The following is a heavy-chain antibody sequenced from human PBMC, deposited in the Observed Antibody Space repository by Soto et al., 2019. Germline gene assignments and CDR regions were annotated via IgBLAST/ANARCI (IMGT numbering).Heavy chain of an antibody. D-gene: IGHD4-17*01. V-gene: IGHV3-23*01. CDR1: GFTFSTYA. J-gene: IGHJ4*02. Sequence: EVQLLESGGGLVQPGGSQRLSCAASGFTFSTYAMIWVRQAPGKGLEWVSVITGSGGSTYYADSVKGRFTISRDTSKNTLFLQMNSLRAEDTAVYYCAKDCYGDYGEIDYWGEGTMVTVSS. CDR2: ITGSGGST. CDR3: AKDCYGDYGEIDY.